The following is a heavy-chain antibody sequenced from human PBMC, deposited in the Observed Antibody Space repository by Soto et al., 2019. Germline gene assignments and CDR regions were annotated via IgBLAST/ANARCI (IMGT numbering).Heavy chain of an antibody. D-gene: IGHD6-6*01. CDR3: AREAAARPLHYYGMDV. CDR2: INPNSGGT. Sequence: ASVKVSCKASGYTFTGYYMHWVRQAPGQGLEWMGWINPNSGGTNYAQKFQGRVTMTRDTSISTAYMELSRLRSDDTAVYYCAREAAARPLHYYGMDVWGQGTTVTVSS. CDR1: GYTFTGYY. J-gene: IGHJ6*02. V-gene: IGHV1-2*02.